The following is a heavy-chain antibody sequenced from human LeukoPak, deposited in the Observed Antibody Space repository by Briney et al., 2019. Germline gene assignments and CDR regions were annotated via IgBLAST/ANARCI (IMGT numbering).Heavy chain of an antibody. Sequence: GESLKISCKGSGYSFTSYWIGWVRQMPGKGLEWTGIIYPGDSDTRYSPSFQGQVTISADKSISTAYLQWSSLKASDTAMYYCARRLGYYYDSSGYQSADAFDIWGQGTMVTVSS. J-gene: IGHJ3*02. D-gene: IGHD3-22*01. CDR2: IYPGDSDT. V-gene: IGHV5-51*01. CDR1: GYSFTSYW. CDR3: ARRLGYYYDSSGYQSADAFDI.